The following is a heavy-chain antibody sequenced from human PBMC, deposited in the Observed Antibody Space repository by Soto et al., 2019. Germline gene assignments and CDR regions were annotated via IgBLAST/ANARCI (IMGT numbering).Heavy chain of an antibody. CDR1: GSTFSSYE. CDR2: ISSSGSTI. J-gene: IGHJ6*02. D-gene: IGHD2-2*01. CDR3: ASYCSSTSCYYYYYGMDV. Sequence: GGSLRLSCAASGSTFSSYEMNWVRQAPGKGLEWVSYISSSGSTIYYADSVKGRFTISRDNAKNSLYLQMNSLRAEDTAVYYCASYCSSTSCYYYYYGMDVWGQGTTVTVSS. V-gene: IGHV3-48*03.